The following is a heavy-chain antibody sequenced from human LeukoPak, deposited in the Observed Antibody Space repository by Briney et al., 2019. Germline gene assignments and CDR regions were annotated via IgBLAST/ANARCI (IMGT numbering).Heavy chain of an antibody. CDR2: IYYSGSA. J-gene: IGHJ5*02. V-gene: IGHV4-39*07. D-gene: IGHD3-22*01. Sequence: PSETLSLTCTVSGGSISSSSYYWGWIRQPPGKGLEWIGSIYYSGSAYYNPSLKSRVTISVDTSKNQFSLKLSSVTAADTAVYYCAREGSDYYDSISRSFNWFDPWGQGTLVTVSS. CDR3: AREGSDYYDSISRSFNWFDP. CDR1: GGSISSSSYY.